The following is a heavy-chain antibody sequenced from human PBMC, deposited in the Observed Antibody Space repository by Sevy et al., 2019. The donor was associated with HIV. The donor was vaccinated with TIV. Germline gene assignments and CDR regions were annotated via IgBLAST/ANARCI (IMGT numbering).Heavy chain of an antibody. J-gene: IGHJ4*02. CDR3: TRALATVLTPEYYFDF. V-gene: IGHV3-49*03. CDR1: GFTFDDYA. D-gene: IGHD5-12*01. CDR2: FRRNSYEAHGGTT. Sequence: GGSLRLSCTASGFTFDDYAMSWFRQAPDKGLEWVAFFRRNSYEAHGGTTEYAASVKGRFTISRDDSKSIAYLQMNSLKTEDTAVYYCTRALATVLTPEYYFDFWGQGTLVTVSS.